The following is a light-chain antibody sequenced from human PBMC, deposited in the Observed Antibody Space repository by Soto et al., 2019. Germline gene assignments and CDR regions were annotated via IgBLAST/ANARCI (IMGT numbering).Light chain of an antibody. CDR1: QSVTSY. CDR3: QQRSNLPFT. J-gene: IGKJ3*01. V-gene: IGKV3-11*01. Sequence: EIVLTQSPATLSLSPGERATLSCRASQSVTSYLAWYQQKPGQAPRLLIYGASNRATGIPARFSAFGSRTDFTLTISRLEPEDFAVYYCQQRSNLPFTFGRGTKVELK. CDR2: GAS.